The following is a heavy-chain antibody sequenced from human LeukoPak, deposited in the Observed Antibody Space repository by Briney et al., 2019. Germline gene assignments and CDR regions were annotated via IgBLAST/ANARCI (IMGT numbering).Heavy chain of an antibody. Sequence: ASVKVSCKASGYTFTNYGITWVRQAPGQGLEWMGWISAYNSNTNYAQKLQGRVTMTTDTSTSTAYMELRSLRSDDTAVYYCATTVYCSSTSCYISAGDYYYYYMDVWGKGTTVTVSS. CDR1: GYTFTNYG. CDR3: ATTVYCSSTSCYISAGDYYYYYMDV. CDR2: ISAYNSNT. D-gene: IGHD2-2*02. J-gene: IGHJ6*03. V-gene: IGHV1-18*01.